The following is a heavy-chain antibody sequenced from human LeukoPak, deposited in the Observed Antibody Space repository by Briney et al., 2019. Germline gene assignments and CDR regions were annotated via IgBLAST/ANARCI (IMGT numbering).Heavy chain of an antibody. V-gene: IGHV3-23*01. J-gene: IGHJ4*02. Sequence: GGSLRLSCAASGIIFGSYVMTWVRQAPGKGLEWVSSIHNSGDKTFYSDSVRGRFTISRDNSKNTLYLQMNSLRAEDTAVYYCAKDPTPGIAAADYFDYWGQGTLVTVSS. CDR3: AKDPTPGIAAADYFDY. CDR1: GIIFGSYV. D-gene: IGHD6-25*01. CDR2: IHNSGDKT.